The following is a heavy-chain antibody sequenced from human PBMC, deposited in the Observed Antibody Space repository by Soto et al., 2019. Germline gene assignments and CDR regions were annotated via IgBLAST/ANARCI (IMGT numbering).Heavy chain of an antibody. CDR1: GGSFSGYY. J-gene: IGHJ4*02. CDR2: INHSGST. CDR3: ARGRHVLLWFGELFDY. D-gene: IGHD3-10*01. V-gene: IGHV4-34*01. Sequence: TSETLSLSCAVYGGSFSGYYWSWIRQPPGKGLEWIGEINHSGSTNYNPSLKSRVTISVDTSKNQFSLKLSSVTAADTAVYYCARGRHVLLWFGELFDYWGQGTLVTVSS.